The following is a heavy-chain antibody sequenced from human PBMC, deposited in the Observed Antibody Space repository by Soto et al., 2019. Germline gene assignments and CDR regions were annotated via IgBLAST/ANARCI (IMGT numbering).Heavy chain of an antibody. D-gene: IGHD3-22*01. CDR2: INSDGSST. Sequence: GGSLRLSCVGSGFPFCSSWMHWVGQAPGKGLVWVSRINSDGSSTSYADSVKGRFTISRDNAKNTLYLQMNSLRAEDTAVYYCARGDYYDVSGPFSDAFDIWGQGTMVTVSS. CDR1: GFPFCSSW. CDR3: ARGDYYDVSGPFSDAFDI. V-gene: IGHV3-74*01. J-gene: IGHJ3*02.